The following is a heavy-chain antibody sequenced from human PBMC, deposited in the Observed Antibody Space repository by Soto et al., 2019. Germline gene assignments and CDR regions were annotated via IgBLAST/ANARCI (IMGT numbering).Heavy chain of an antibody. D-gene: IGHD2-2*01. J-gene: IGHJ6*02. V-gene: IGHV4-59*01. CDR1: GGSISSYY. Sequence: SETLSLTCTVSGGSISSYYWSWIRQPPGKGLEWIGYIYYSGSTNYNPSLKSRVTISVDTSKNQFSLKLSSVTAADTAVYYCARDRLGRVPFGYYYYGMDVWGQGTTVTVSS. CDR3: ARDRLGRVPFGYYYYGMDV. CDR2: IYYSGST.